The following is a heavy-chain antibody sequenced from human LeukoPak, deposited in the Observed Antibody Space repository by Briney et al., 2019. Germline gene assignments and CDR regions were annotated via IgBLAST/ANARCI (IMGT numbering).Heavy chain of an antibody. Sequence: SETLYLTCTGSGGSISSGSYYWSWIRPPAGKGLEWVGRIYTRGSTNYNPSLKSRVTISVDTSKNQFSLKLSSVTAADTAVYYRAREEAAVAGMLDYWGQGTLVTVSS. D-gene: IGHD6-19*01. CDR3: AREEAAVAGMLDY. CDR1: GGSISSGSYY. CDR2: IYTRGST. J-gene: IGHJ4*02. V-gene: IGHV4-61*02.